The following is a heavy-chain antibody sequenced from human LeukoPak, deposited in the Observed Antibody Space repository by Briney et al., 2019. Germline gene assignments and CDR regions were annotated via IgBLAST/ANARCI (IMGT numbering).Heavy chain of an antibody. J-gene: IGHJ5*02. CDR3: ARHGTTGANLNWFDP. CDR2: IYYSGST. CDR1: GGSISSYY. Sequence: SETLSLTCTVSGGSISSYYWSWIRQPPGKGLEWIGYIYYSGSTNYNPSLKSRVTLSVDTSKNQFSLKVSSATAADTAVYYCARHGTTGANLNWFDPWGQGTLVTVSS. V-gene: IGHV4-59*01. D-gene: IGHD1-1*01.